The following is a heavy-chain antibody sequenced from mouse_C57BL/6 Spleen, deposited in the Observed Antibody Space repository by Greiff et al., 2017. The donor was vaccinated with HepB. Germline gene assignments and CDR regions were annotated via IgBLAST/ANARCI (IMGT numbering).Heavy chain of an antibody. V-gene: IGHV1-15*01. D-gene: IGHD2-5*01. J-gene: IGHJ2*01. CDR1: GYTFTDYE. CDR3: TRPSPGYSKGDFDY. Sequence: QVQLQQSGAELVRPGASVTLSCKASGYTFTDYEMHWVKQTPVHGLEWIGAIDPETGGTAYNQKFKGKAILTADKSSSTAYMELRSLTSEDSAVYYCTRPSPGYSKGDFDYWGQGTTLTVSS. CDR2: IDPETGGT.